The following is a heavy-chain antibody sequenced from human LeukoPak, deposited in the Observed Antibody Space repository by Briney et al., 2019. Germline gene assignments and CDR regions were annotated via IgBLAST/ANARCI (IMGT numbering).Heavy chain of an antibody. V-gene: IGHV1-18*01. CDR3: ARDLRRGSSSWYVSGGDY. CDR2: ITAYNDNT. Sequence: ASVKVSCKASGYTFTSYGISWVRQAPGQGLEWMGGITAYNDNTYYAQKLQGRVTMTTDTSTSTAYMELRSLRSDDTAVYYCARDLRRGSSSWYVSGGDYWGQGTLVTVSS. D-gene: IGHD6-13*01. J-gene: IGHJ4*02. CDR1: GYTFTSYG.